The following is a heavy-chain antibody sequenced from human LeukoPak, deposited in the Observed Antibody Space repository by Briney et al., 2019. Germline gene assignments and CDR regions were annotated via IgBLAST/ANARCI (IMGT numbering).Heavy chain of an antibody. Sequence: PSQTLSLTCTVSGGSISSGGYYWSWIRQPPGKGLEWIGCIYHSGSTYYNPSLKSRVTISVDRSKNQFSLKLSSVTAADTAVYYCARPYCSSTSCPPVDWGQGTLVTVSS. CDR2: IYHSGST. CDR1: GGSISSGGYY. J-gene: IGHJ4*02. CDR3: ARPYCSSTSCPPVD. D-gene: IGHD2-2*01. V-gene: IGHV4-30-2*01.